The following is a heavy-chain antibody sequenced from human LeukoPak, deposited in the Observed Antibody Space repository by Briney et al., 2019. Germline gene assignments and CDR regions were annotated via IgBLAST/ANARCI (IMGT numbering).Heavy chain of an antibody. CDR3: ARVGPYYGSGSFDY. D-gene: IGHD3-10*01. V-gene: IGHV4-59*11. CDR2: IYYSGNT. J-gene: IGHJ4*02. CDR1: GGSISSHN. Sequence: SETLSLTRTVSGGSISSHNWGWIRQPPGKGLQWIGCIYYSGNTNYNPSLKSRVTISIDTSKNQFSLKLSSVTAADTALYFCARVGPYYGSGSFDYWGQGTLVTVSS.